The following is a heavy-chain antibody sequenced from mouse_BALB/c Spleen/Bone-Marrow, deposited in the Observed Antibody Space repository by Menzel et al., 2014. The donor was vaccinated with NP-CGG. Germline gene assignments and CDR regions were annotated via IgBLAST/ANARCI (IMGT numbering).Heavy chain of an antibody. CDR1: GFTFSDYH. J-gene: IGHJ4*01. Sequence: EVQGVESGGGLVQPGGSLKLSCATSGFTFSDYHMYWVRQTPEKRLEWVAYISNGGGSTYYPDTVKGRFTISRDNAKNTLYLQMSRLKSEDTAMYYCARRRSLYYAMDYWGQGTSVTVSS. CDR2: ISNGGGST. V-gene: IGHV5-12*02. D-gene: IGHD1-1*01. CDR3: ARRRSLYYAMDY.